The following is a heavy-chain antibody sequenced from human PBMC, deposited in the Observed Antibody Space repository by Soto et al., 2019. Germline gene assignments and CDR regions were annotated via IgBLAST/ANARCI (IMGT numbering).Heavy chain of an antibody. V-gene: IGHV3-30*18. J-gene: IGHJ4*02. CDR3: ANGAHDTPMDCSLAY. D-gene: IGHD5-18*01. Sequence: QLQLVESGGGAVQPGRSLRLSCAASGFTFGSYGMHWVRQAPGKGLEWVAVISNDGTNKYYEDCVKGRFTISRDNSKNTLYLHMASLGVEDTAVYYCANGAHDTPMDCSLAYWGQGTLVTVTS. CDR2: ISNDGTNK. CDR1: GFTFGSYG.